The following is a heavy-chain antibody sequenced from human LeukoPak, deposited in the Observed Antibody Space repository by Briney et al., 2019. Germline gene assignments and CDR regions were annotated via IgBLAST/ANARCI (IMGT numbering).Heavy chain of an antibody. CDR1: GFTFSYYG. D-gene: IGHD6-6*01. J-gene: IGHJ6*03. CDR3: AREGPEYSSSFYYYYYYMDV. CDR2: IRYTASDK. V-gene: IGHV3-30*02. Sequence: GGSLRLSCAASGFTFSYYGMHWVRQPPGKGLEWVAFIRYTASDKYYADSVKGRFTISRDNSKNTLYLQMNSLRAEDTAVYYCAREGPEYSSSFYYYYYYMDVWGKGTTVTVSS.